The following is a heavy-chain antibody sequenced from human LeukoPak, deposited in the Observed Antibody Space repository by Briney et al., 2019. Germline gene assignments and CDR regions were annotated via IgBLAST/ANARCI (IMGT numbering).Heavy chain of an antibody. D-gene: IGHD2-2*01. V-gene: IGHV4-59*12. CDR1: GGSISSYY. J-gene: IGHJ4*02. Sequence: SETLSLTCTVSGGSISSYYWSWIRQPPGKGLEWIGYIYYSGSTNYNPSLKSRVTISVDKSKNQFSLKLSSVTAADTAVYYCARVYCSSTSCYDYWGQGTLVTVSS. CDR3: ARVYCSSTSCYDY. CDR2: IYYSGST.